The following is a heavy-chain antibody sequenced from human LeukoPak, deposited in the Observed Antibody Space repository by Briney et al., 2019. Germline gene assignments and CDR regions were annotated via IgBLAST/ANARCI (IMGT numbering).Heavy chain of an antibody. CDR3: ARRGSATAVTTNYYYYYYMDV. V-gene: IGHV4-4*09. CDR1: GGSISSYY. CDR2: IYTSGST. J-gene: IGHJ6*03. D-gene: IGHD4-11*01. Sequence: SETLSLTCTVSGGSISSYYWSWIRQPPGKGLEWIGYIYTSGSTNYNPSLKSRVTISVDTSKNQFSLKLSSVTAADTAVYYCARRGSATAVTTNYYYYYYMDVWGKGTTVTVSS.